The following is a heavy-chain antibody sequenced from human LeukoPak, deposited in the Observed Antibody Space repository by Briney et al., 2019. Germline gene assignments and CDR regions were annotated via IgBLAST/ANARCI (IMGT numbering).Heavy chain of an antibody. Sequence: GGSLRLSCTASGFTFGDYAMSWVRQAPGKGLEWVGFIRSKAYGGTTEYAASVKGRFTISRDDSKSIAYLQMNSLKTEDTAVYYCTRDLGYSYGYGYWGQGTLVTASS. CDR3: TRDLGYSYGYGY. D-gene: IGHD5-18*01. V-gene: IGHV3-49*04. J-gene: IGHJ4*02. CDR2: IRSKAYGGTT. CDR1: GFTFGDYA.